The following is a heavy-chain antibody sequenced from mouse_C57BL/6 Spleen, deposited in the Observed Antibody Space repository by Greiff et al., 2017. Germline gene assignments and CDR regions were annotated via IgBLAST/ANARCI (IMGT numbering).Heavy chain of an antibody. CDR3: ASPGPYYFDY. CDR1: GYTFTSYW. J-gene: IGHJ2*01. V-gene: IGHV1-59*01. CDR2: IDPSDSYT. Sequence: QVQLQQSGAELVRPGTSVKLSCKASGYTFTSYWMHWVKQRPGQGLEWIGVIDPSDSYTNYNQKFKGKATLTVDTSSSTAYMQLSSLTSEDTAVYYCASPGPYYFDYWGQGTTLTVSS.